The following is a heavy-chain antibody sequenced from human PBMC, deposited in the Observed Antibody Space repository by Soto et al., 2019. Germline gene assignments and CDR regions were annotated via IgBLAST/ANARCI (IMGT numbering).Heavy chain of an antibody. CDR1: GGSISSYY. J-gene: IGHJ6*02. CDR2: VHDSWGP. D-gene: IGHD3-22*01. V-gene: IGHV4-59*12. CDR3: AIDPADSSGYHHYYYYGMDV. Sequence: SETLSLTCTVSGGSISSYYWSWIRQTPGKGLEWIGYVHDSWGPNYNPSFKSRVAISLDTSKSQFSLKLTSVTAADTAVYYCAIDPADSSGYHHYYYYGMDVWGQGTTVTVSS.